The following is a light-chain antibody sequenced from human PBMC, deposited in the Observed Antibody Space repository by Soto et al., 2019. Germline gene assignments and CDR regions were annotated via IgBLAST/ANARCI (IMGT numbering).Light chain of an antibody. CDR3: SSFSSTSTLYV. CDR2: EVN. CDR1: SSDVGGYNY. Sequence: QSVLTQPASVSGSPGQSITISCTGTSSDVGGYNYVSWYQHHPVKAPKLMIYEVNNRPSGVSNRFAGSKSGNTASLTISGLQAEDEADYHCSSFSSTSTLYVFGTGTKLTVL. J-gene: IGLJ1*01. V-gene: IGLV2-14*01.